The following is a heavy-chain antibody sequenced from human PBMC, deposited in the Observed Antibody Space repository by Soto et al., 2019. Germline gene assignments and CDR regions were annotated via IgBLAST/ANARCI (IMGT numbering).Heavy chain of an antibody. CDR1: GGSISSGGYY. D-gene: IGHD5-12*01. Sequence: SETLSLTCTVSGGSISSGGYYWSWIRQHPGKGLEWIGYTYYSGSTYYNPPLKSRVTISVDTSKNQFSLKLSSVTAADTAVYYCARGDEWLRSFDYWGQGTLVTVSS. V-gene: IGHV4-31*03. CDR3: ARGDEWLRSFDY. CDR2: TYYSGST. J-gene: IGHJ4*02.